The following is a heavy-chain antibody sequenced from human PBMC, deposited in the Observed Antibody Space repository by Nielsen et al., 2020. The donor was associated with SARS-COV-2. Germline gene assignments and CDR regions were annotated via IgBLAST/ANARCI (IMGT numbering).Heavy chain of an antibody. D-gene: IGHD3-3*01. J-gene: IGHJ6*02. V-gene: IGHV3-21*01. Sequence: GGSLRLSCAASGFTFSSYSMNWVRQAPGKGLEWVSSISSSSSYIYYADSVKGRFTISRDNAKNSLYLQMNSLRAEDTAVYYCARPGYDFWSGYAQSYYYGMDVWGQGTTVTVSS. CDR3: ARPGYDFWSGYAQSYYYGMDV. CDR2: ISSSSSYI. CDR1: GFTFSSYS.